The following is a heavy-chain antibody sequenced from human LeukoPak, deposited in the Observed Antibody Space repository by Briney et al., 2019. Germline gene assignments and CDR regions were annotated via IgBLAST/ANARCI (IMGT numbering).Heavy chain of an antibody. CDR1: GGPFSGYF. Sequence: SETLSLTCAVSGGPFSGYFWSWIRQSSGKGLEWNGEIHNSGTTNYNPSLNSRVTISEDTSKNQFYLNLSSVTAADTAVYYCARRYYYNLGGFPFDFWGQGTLVTVSS. D-gene: IGHD3-10*01. CDR2: IHNSGTT. V-gene: IGHV4-34*01. J-gene: IGHJ4*02. CDR3: ARRYYYNLGGFPFDF.